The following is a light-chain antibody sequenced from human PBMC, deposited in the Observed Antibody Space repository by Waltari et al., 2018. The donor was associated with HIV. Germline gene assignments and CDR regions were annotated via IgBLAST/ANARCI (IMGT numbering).Light chain of an antibody. J-gene: IGLJ3*02. CDR3: ASYTARSIPWV. CDR2: DVI. Sequence: QSALTQPASVSGSPGQSITISCTGTRSDIGGYNYVPCYQQPPGKPPKVLIYDVINRPYGISDRCPGSKSGSTASLNISGLQAEDEADYYCASYTARSIPWVFGGGTKLTVV. V-gene: IGLV2-14*03. CDR1: RSDIGGYNY.